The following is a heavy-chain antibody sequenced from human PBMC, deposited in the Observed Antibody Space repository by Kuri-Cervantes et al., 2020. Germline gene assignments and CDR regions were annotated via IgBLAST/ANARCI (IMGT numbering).Heavy chain of an antibody. CDR3: GSMFSGYAYVDH. Sequence: GGSLRLSCAASGFTFDDHGMSWVRQTPGKGLEWVSGINWNGGSTGYADSVKGRFTISRDNSKNTLYLQMNSLRAEDTAVYYCGSMFSGYAYVDHWGQGTPVTVSS. CDR2: INWNGGST. CDR1: GFTFDDHG. D-gene: IGHD5-12*01. J-gene: IGHJ4*02. V-gene: IGHV3-20*04.